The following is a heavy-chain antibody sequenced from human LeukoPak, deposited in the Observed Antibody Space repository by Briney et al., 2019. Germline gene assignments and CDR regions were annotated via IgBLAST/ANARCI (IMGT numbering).Heavy chain of an antibody. D-gene: IGHD6-19*01. CDR1: GGTFSSYA. V-gene: IGHV1-69*06. CDR3: ASLAVAGPWDY. Sequence: SVKVSCKASGGTFSSYAISWVRQAPGQGLEWMGGIIPIFGTANYAQKFQGSVTITADKSTSTAYMELSSLRSEDTAVYYCASLAVAGPWDYWGQGTLVTVSS. CDR2: IIPIFGTA. J-gene: IGHJ4*02.